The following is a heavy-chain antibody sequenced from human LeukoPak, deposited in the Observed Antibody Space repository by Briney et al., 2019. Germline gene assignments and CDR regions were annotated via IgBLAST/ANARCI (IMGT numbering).Heavy chain of an antibody. CDR1: GYSISSGYY. J-gene: IGHJ5*02. CDR3: ARRFLVWFGDPIPGWFDP. CDR2: IYHSGST. Sequence: PSETLSLTCTVSGYSISSGYYWGWIRQPPGKGLEWIGSIYHSGSTYYNPSLKSRVTISVDTSKNQFSLKLSSVTAADTAVYYCARRFLVWFGDPIPGWFDPWGQGTLVTVSS. D-gene: IGHD3-10*01. V-gene: IGHV4-38-2*02.